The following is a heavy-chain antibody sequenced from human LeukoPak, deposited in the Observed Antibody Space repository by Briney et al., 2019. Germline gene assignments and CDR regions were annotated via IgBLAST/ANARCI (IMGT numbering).Heavy chain of an antibody. Sequence: GASVKVSCKASGYTFTSYDINWVRQATGQGLEWMGWMNPNSGNTGYAQKFQGRVTMTRNTSISTAYMELSSLRSEDTAVYYCARGRVRGVTNLHWFDPWGQGTLVTVSS. CDR1: GYTFTSYD. D-gene: IGHD3-10*01. CDR2: MNPNSGNT. J-gene: IGHJ5*02. CDR3: ARGRVRGVTNLHWFDP. V-gene: IGHV1-8*01.